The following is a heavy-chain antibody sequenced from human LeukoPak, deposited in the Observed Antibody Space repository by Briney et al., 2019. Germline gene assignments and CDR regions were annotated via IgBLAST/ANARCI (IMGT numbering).Heavy chain of an antibody. CDR3: VRHPWRMGSRDYNFDD. Sequence: TSETLSLTCTVSGGSISSYYWSWIRQPAGKGLEWIGHIYYSGSTNYNPSLKSRVTISVDTSKNQFSLKMTSVTAADTAVYYCVRHPWRMGSRDYNFDDWGQGTLVTVSS. J-gene: IGHJ4*02. D-gene: IGHD3-16*01. CDR2: IYYSGST. CDR1: GGSISSYY. V-gene: IGHV4-59*08.